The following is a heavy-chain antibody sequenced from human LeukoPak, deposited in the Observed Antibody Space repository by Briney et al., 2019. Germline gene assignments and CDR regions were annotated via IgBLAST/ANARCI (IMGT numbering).Heavy chain of an antibody. CDR1: GGSISSGGYY. CDR2: IYYSGST. V-gene: IGHV4-31*03. Sequence: SETLSLTCTVSGGSISSGGYYWSWIRQHPGKGLEWIGYIYYSGSTYYNPSLKSRVTISVDTSKNQFSLKLSSVTAADTAVYYCARDRKPNYCGGDCYSSWYFDLRGRGTLVTVSS. D-gene: IGHD2-21*02. CDR3: ARDRKPNYCGGDCYSSWYFDL. J-gene: IGHJ2*01.